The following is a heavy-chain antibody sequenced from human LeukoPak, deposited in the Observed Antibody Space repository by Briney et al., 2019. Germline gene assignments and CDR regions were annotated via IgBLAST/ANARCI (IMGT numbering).Heavy chain of an antibody. CDR3: ARGLDNYGSGSSN. CDR1: GFTFSRYN. CDR2: ISSSSSYI. V-gene: IGHV3-21*01. Sequence: GGSLRLSCAASGFTFSRYNMNWVRQAPGKGLECVSSISSSSSYIYYADSVEGRFTISRDNAKNSLYLQMNSLRAEDTAVYYCARGLDNYGSGSSNWGQGTLVTVSS. J-gene: IGHJ4*02. D-gene: IGHD3-10*01.